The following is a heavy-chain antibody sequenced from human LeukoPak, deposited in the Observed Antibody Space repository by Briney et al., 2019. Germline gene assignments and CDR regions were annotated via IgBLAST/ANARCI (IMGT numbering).Heavy chain of an antibody. D-gene: IGHD3-3*01. CDR3: ARHVSDDFWSGQGQPRYYYFDY. J-gene: IGHJ4*02. Sequence: NYNPSLKSRVTISVDTSKNQFSLKLSSVTAADTAVYYCARHVSDDFWSGQGQPRYYYFDYWGQGTLVTVSS. V-gene: IGHV4-59*08.